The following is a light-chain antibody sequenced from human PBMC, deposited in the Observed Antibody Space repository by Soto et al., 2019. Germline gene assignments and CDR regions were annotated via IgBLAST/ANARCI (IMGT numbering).Light chain of an antibody. CDR2: SNN. Sequence: QSVLTQPPSASGTPGQRVTISCSGSSSNIGSNTVNWYQQLPGTAPKLLIYSNNQRPSGVPDRFSGSKSGTSASLAISGLQSEDEADYYYAAWDDSLNGPLYVFGTGTKV. J-gene: IGLJ1*01. CDR3: AAWDDSLNGPLYV. V-gene: IGLV1-44*01. CDR1: SSNIGSNT.